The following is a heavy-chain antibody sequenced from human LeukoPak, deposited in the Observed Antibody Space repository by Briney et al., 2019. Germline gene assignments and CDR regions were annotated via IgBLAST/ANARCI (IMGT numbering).Heavy chain of an antibody. V-gene: IGHV3-7*01. Sequence: GGSLRLSCAASGFTFSSYWMSWVRQAPGKGLEWVANIKQDGSEKYYVDSVKGRFTISRDNAKNSLYLQMNSLRAEDTAVYYCARGSVRQLDELDAFDIWGQGTMVTVSS. CDR3: ARGSVRQLDELDAFDI. J-gene: IGHJ3*02. CDR2: IKQDGSEK. CDR1: GFTFSSYW. D-gene: IGHD6-6*01.